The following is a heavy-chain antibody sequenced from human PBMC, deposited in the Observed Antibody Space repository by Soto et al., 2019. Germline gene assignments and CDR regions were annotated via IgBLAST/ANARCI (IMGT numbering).Heavy chain of an antibody. Sequence: ASVKVSCKASGYPFTDHDINWVRQATGQGLEWMGWMNPNTGNTRYAQQFQGRLTMTRDASISTAFMELSGLRSEDTALYYCARGRSATLTDFWGRGTLVTVSS. D-gene: IGHD6-25*01. V-gene: IGHV1-8*01. J-gene: IGHJ4*02. CDR2: MNPNTGNT. CDR3: ARGRSATLTDF. CDR1: GYPFTDHD.